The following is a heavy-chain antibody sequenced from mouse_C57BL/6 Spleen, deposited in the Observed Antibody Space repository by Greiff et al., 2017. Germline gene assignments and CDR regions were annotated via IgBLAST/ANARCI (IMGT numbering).Heavy chain of an antibody. CDR3: TRVSWDDAMDY. CDR1: GFTFSSYA. Sequence: EVQVVESGEGLVKPGGSLKLSCAASGFTFSSYAMSWVRQTPEKRLEWVAYISSGGDYIYYADTVKGRFTISRDNARNTLYLQMSSLKSEDTAMYYCTRVSWDDAMDYWGQGTSVTVSS. J-gene: IGHJ4*01. CDR2: ISSGGDYI. D-gene: IGHD4-1*01. V-gene: IGHV5-9-1*02.